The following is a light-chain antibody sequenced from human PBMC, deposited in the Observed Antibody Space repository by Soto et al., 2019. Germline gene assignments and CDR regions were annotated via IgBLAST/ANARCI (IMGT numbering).Light chain of an antibody. CDR1: QSISSW. V-gene: IGKV1-5*03. J-gene: IGKJ4*01. Sequence: DIQMTQSPSTLSASVGDRVTITCRASQSISSWLAWYQQKPGKAPKLLIYKASSLESGVPSRFSGSGSGTEFTLTISSLQPDDFATYYCQQYNSWGAFGGGTKVDNK. CDR2: KAS. CDR3: QQYNSWGA.